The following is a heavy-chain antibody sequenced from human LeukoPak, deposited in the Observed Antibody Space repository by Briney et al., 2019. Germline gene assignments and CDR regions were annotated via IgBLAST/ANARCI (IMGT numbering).Heavy chain of an antibody. V-gene: IGHV1-18*01. D-gene: IGHD6-13*01. CDR1: GYTFTNYG. CDR2: ISAYSGHT. J-gene: IGHJ4*02. Sequence: ASVKVSCKASGYTFTNYGISWVRQAPGQGLEWMGWISAYSGHTKYVQRLQGRVTMTTDTSTSTVYMELRSLRSDDTAVYYCARPLAVGGDYYFDYWGQGTLVTVSS. CDR3: ARPLAVGGDYYFDY.